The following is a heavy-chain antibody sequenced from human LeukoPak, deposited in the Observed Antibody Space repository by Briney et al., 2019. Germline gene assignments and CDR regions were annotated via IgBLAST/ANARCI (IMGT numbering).Heavy chain of an antibody. CDR2: ISINGGTI. J-gene: IGHJ4*02. D-gene: IGHD3-22*01. V-gene: IGHV3-23*01. CDR3: AKGGYYDSSASFDY. CDR1: GFTFSNYA. Sequence: GGSLRLSCAASGFTFSNYAMSWVRQAPGKGLEWVSAISINGGTIYYADSVKGRFTTSRDNSKNTLYLQMNSLRAEDTAVYHCAKGGYYDSSASFDYWGQGTLVTVSS.